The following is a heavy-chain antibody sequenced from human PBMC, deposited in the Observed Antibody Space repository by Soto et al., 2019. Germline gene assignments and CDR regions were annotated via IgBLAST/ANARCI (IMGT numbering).Heavy chain of an antibody. Sequence: ASVKVSCKVSGYTLTELSMHWVRQAPGKGLEWMGGFDPEDGETIYAQKFRGRVTMTEDTSTDTAYMELSSLRAEDTAVYYCATGQQLGRGGYFDYWGQGTLVTVSS. D-gene: IGHD7-27*01. CDR1: GYTLTELS. CDR3: ATGQQLGRGGYFDY. J-gene: IGHJ4*02. V-gene: IGHV1-24*01. CDR2: FDPEDGET.